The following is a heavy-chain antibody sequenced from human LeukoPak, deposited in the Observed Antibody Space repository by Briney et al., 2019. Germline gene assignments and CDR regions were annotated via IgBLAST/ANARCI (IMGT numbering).Heavy chain of an antibody. CDR2: IYYSGST. V-gene: IGHV4-39*07. CDR3: ARAKKGYCSSTSCYGGFDP. D-gene: IGHD2-2*01. Sequence: SETLSLTCTVSGGSISSSSYYWGWIRQPPGKGLEWIGSIYYSGSTYYNPSLKSRVTISVDTSKNQFSLKLSSVTAADTAVYYCARAKKGYCSSTSCYGGFDPWGQGTLVTVSS. CDR1: GGSISSSSYY. J-gene: IGHJ5*02.